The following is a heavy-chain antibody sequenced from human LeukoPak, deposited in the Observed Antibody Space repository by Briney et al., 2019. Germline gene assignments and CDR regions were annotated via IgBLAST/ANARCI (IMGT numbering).Heavy chain of an antibody. V-gene: IGHV1-2*02. Sequence: ASVKVSCKASGYTFTDYYMHWVRQAPGQGLEWMGWINPNSGGTNYVQKFQDRVTITRDTSISTAYMELSRLSSHGTVVYYCARETPATTVTSFDPWGQGTLVTVSS. CDR1: GYTFTDYY. D-gene: IGHD4-17*01. CDR3: ARETPATTVTSFDP. J-gene: IGHJ5*02. CDR2: INPNSGGT.